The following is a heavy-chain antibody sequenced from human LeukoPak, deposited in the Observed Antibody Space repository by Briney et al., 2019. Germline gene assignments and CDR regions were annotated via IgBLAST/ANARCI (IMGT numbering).Heavy chain of an antibody. CDR1: GFTFSSYW. CDR2: IKQDGSEK. J-gene: IGHJ4*02. V-gene: IGHV3-7*03. CDR3: ARDARDCGGDCYSDY. D-gene: IGHD2-21*02. Sequence: GGSLRLSCAASGFTFSSYWMIWVRKAPGKGLEWVANIKQDGSEKYYVDSVKGRFTISRDNAKNSLYLQMNSLRAEDTAVYYCARDARDCGGDCYSDYWGQGTLVTVSS.